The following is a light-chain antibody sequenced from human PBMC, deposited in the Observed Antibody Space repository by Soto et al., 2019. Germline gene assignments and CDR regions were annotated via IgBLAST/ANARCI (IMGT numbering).Light chain of an antibody. J-gene: IGKJ5*01. V-gene: IGKV1-16*01. Sequence: DIQMTQSPSSLSASVVDRVTITCRASQDINNCLAWFQQKPGKAPQSLIYGASTLQSAVPSRFSGSGSGTDFTLTISSLQPEDFATYYCQQYKSYPITFGQGTRLEVK. CDR3: QQYKSYPIT. CDR2: GAS. CDR1: QDINNC.